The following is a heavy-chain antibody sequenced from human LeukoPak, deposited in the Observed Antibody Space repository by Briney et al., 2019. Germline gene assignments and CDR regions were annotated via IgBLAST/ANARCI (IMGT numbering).Heavy chain of an antibody. Sequence: SETLSLTCTVSGGSISSYYWSWIRQPPGKGLEWIGYIYYSGSTNYNPSLKSRVTISVDTSKNQFSLRLSSVTAADTAVYYCARLRGGNSRADWFDPWGQGTLVTVSS. CDR2: IYYSGST. CDR1: GGSISSYY. J-gene: IGHJ5*02. D-gene: IGHD4-23*01. CDR3: ARLRGGNSRADWFDP. V-gene: IGHV4-59*08.